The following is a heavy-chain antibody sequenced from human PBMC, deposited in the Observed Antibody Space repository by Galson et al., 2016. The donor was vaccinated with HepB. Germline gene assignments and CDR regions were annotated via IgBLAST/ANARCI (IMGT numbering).Heavy chain of an antibody. CDR1: GVSITSPNW. V-gene: IGHV4-4*02. J-gene: IGHJ6*02. Sequence: SETLSLTCAVSGVSITSPNWCTWVRQPPGKGLEWIGEVFHSGSTYYNPSLKSRVTMSVDKSKNHFSLKLTSVTAADTAVYYCATLTAFYHFGMDVWVPGTTVTVSS. CDR3: ATLTAFYHFGMDV. CDR2: VFHSGST. D-gene: IGHD2/OR15-2a*01.